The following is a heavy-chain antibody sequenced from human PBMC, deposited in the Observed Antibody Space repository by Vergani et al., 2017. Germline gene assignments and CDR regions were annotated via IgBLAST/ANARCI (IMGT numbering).Heavy chain of an antibody. V-gene: IGHV7-4-1*01. D-gene: IGHD6-19*01. Sequence: QVQLLQSGSELKKPGASVKVSCKASGYSFNNYAIHWVRQAPGQGLEWMGWINPTTGNPTYARAFTGRFVFSLDTSISTAYLQIGSLKAEDTAVYFCAKANRGRLAVDGTHSWGQGSLLTVSS. J-gene: IGHJ4*02. CDR3: AKANRGRLAVDGTHS. CDR2: INPTTGNP. CDR1: GYSFNNYA.